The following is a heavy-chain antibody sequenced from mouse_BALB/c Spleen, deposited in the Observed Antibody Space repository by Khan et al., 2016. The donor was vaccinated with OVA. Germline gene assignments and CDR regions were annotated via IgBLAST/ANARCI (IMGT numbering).Heavy chain of an antibody. CDR2: INSDGGYT. CDR1: GFTFSAYG. J-gene: IGHJ3*01. CDR3: ASHLTGSFAY. Sequence: EVQLVESGGDLVKPGGSLRLSCAASGFTFSAYGMAWVHQAPDKRLEWVATINSDGGYTYYLDTVKGRFTISRNNAENTLSLQMSSLKSEDTAIYYCASHLTGSFAYWGQGTLVTVSA. V-gene: IGHV5-6*01. D-gene: IGHD4-1*01.